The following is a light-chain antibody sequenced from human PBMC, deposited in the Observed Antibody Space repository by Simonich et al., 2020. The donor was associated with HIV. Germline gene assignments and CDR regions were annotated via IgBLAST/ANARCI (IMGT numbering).Light chain of an antibody. CDR3: QQYNNWPSPFT. Sequence: EVVMTQSPATLSVSPGERATLSCRASQSVSNNLAWYQKKPGQAPRLLIYAASSRATGIPARFSGSGFGTEFTLTISSMQSEDFAVYYCQQYNNWPSPFTFGPGTKVDIK. J-gene: IGKJ3*01. V-gene: IGKV3-15*01. CDR2: AAS. CDR1: QSVSNN.